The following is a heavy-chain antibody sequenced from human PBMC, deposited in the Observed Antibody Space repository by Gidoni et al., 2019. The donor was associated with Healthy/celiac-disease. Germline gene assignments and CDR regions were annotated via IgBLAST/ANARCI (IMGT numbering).Heavy chain of an antibody. CDR3: ARTTVTQWVDFDY. Sequence: QVQLVQSGAEVKKPGSSVKVSCKASGGTFSSYTISWVRQAPGKGLEWMGRIIPILGIANYAQKFQGRVTITADKSTSTAYMELSSLRSEDTAVYYCARTTVTQWVDFDYWGQGTLVTVSS. CDR1: GGTFSSYT. V-gene: IGHV1-69*02. CDR2: IIPILGIA. D-gene: IGHD4-17*01. J-gene: IGHJ4*02.